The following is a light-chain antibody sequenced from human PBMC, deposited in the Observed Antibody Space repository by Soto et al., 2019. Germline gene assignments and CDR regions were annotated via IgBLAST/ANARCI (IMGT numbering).Light chain of an antibody. Sequence: DVVMTQSPLSLPVTLGQPASISCRSSQSLVSGDGNTYLNWFQQMPGQSPRRLIYKVSNRDSGVADRVSGSVSGIDVTLNISRVAAEEVGIYFCVQASPWPYTFGQGTKLEIK. J-gene: IGKJ2*01. V-gene: IGKV2-30*01. CDR3: VQASPWPYT. CDR1: QSLVSGDGNTY. CDR2: KVS.